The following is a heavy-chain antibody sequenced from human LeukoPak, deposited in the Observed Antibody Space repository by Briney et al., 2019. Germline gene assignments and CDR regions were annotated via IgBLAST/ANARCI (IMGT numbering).Heavy chain of an antibody. J-gene: IGHJ3*02. CDR2: ISAYNGNT. V-gene: IGHV1-18*01. CDR3: ARFRGSHLARNAFDI. CDR1: GYTFTSYG. Sequence: ASVKVSCKASGYTFTSYGISWVRQAPGQGLEGMGWISAYNGNTNYAQKLQGRVTMTTDTSTSTAYMELRSLRSDDTAVYYCARFRGSHLARNAFDIWGQGTMVTVSS. D-gene: IGHD3-10*01.